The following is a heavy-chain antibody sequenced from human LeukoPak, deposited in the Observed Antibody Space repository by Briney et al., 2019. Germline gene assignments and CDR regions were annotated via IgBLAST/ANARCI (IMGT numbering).Heavy chain of an antibody. CDR3: ARDRTKRGPYNWFDP. CDR1: GGSISSSSYY. Sequence: SETLSLTCTVSGGSISSSSYYWGWIRQPPGKGLEWIGSIYYSGSTYYNPSLKSRVTISVDTSKNQFSLKLSSVTAADTAVYYCARDRTKRGPYNWFDPWGQGTLVTVSS. D-gene: IGHD2-8*01. J-gene: IGHJ5*02. CDR2: IYYSGST. V-gene: IGHV4-39*07.